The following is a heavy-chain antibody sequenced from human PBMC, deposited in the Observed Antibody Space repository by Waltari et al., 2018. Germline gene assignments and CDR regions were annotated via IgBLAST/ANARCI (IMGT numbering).Heavy chain of an antibody. CDR3: ARDRAYSSSWRRDYLDY. Sequence: QVQLVQSGAEVKKPGASVKVSCKASGYTFTGYYMHWVRQAPGQGLEWMGWINPNSGGTNYAQKFQGRVNMTRDTSISTGYMELGRLRSDDTAVYYCARDRAYSSSWRRDYLDYWGQGTLVTVSS. CDR1: GYTFTGYY. CDR2: INPNSGGT. J-gene: IGHJ4*02. D-gene: IGHD6-13*01. V-gene: IGHV1-2*02.